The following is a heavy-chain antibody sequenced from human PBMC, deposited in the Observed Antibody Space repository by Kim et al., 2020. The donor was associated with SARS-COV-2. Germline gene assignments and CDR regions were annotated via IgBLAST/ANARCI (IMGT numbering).Heavy chain of an antibody. CDR1: GGSISRYY. J-gene: IGHJ6*02. Sequence: SETLSLTCTVSGGSISRYYWSWIRQPPGKGLEWIGYIYYSGSTNYNPSLKSRVTISVDTSKNQFSLKLSSVTAADTAVYYCARVGDFRSHGMDVWGQGTTVTVSS. D-gene: IGHD3-3*01. CDR3: ARVGDFRSHGMDV. V-gene: IGHV4-59*01. CDR2: IYYSGST.